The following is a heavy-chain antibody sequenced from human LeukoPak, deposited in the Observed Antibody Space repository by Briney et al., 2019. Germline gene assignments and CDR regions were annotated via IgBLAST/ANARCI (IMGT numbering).Heavy chain of an antibody. Sequence: GESLKISCKGSGYSFTDYWIGWVRQTPGKGLELMGIIYPGDSDTKYSPSFQGRVTISADKSISTAYLQWSSLKASDTAMFYCARLYDDYAFFRPWGQGTLVTVSP. V-gene: IGHV5-51*01. CDR2: IYPGDSDT. CDR3: ARLYDDYAFFRP. CDR1: GYSFTDYW. J-gene: IGHJ1*01. D-gene: IGHD4-17*01.